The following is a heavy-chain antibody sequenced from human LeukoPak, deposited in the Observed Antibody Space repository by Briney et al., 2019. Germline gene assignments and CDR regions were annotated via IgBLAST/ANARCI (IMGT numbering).Heavy chain of an antibody. Sequence: TTSETLSLTCAVYGGSFSGYYWSWIRQPPGKGLEWIGEINHSGSTNYNPSLKSRVNISVDTSKNQFSLKLSSVTAADTAVYYCARHLGGSSPRWGQGTLVTVSS. CDR3: ARHLGGSSPR. CDR1: GGSFSGYY. D-gene: IGHD6-13*01. V-gene: IGHV4-34*01. CDR2: INHSGST. J-gene: IGHJ4*02.